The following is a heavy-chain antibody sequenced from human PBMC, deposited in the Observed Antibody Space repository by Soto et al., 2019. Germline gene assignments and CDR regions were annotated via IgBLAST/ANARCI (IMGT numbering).Heavy chain of an antibody. CDR2: INHSGST. CDR3: ARGLIYYDSSGYYYYYGMDV. D-gene: IGHD3-22*01. V-gene: IGHV4-34*01. CDR1: GGSFSGYY. Sequence: SETLSLTCAVYGGSFSGYYWSWIRQPPGKGLGWIGEINHSGSTNYNPSLKSRVTISVDTSKNQFSLKLSSVTAADTAVYYCARGLIYYDSSGYYYYYGMDVWGQGTTVTVSS. J-gene: IGHJ6*02.